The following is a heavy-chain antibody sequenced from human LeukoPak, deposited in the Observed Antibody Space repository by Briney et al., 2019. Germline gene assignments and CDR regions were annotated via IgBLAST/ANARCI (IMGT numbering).Heavy chain of an antibody. Sequence: ASVKVSCKASGYTFTGYYMHWVRQAPGQGLEWMGWINPNSGGTNYAQKFQGRVTMTRGTSISTAYMELSRLRSDDTAVYYCASVGLSGSYVDYYGMDVWGQGTTVTVSS. CDR3: ASVGLSGSYVDYYGMDV. J-gene: IGHJ6*02. V-gene: IGHV1-2*02. CDR1: GYTFTGYY. CDR2: INPNSGGT. D-gene: IGHD1-26*01.